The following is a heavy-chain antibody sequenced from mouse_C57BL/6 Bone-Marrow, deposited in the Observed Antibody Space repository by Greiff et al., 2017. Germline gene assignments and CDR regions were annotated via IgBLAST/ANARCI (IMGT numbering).Heavy chain of an antibody. CDR1: GFNIKDDY. Sequence: EVKLQESGAELVRPGASVKLSCKASGFNIKDDYMNWVKQRPEQGLEWIGGIDPENGDTEYDSKLQGKATITVDPSSNTAYMQLSSLTSEGTAVYDCTTPATYYFDYWGQGTTLAFSS. CDR3: TTPATYYFDY. CDR2: IDPENGDT. J-gene: IGHJ2*01. V-gene: IGHV14-4*01. D-gene: IGHD1-1*01.